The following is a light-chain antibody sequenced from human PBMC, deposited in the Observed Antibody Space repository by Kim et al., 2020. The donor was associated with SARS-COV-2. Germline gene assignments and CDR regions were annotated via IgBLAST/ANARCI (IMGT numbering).Light chain of an antibody. Sequence: SVSRGDRVPITCRASQGINSNLALYPQKPGKAPNLLICAASTLQRGVPSRFSGSRSGTDFTLTINSLQPEDFATYYCQQLKSYPRTFGQGTKLEI. CDR2: AAS. CDR1: QGINSN. CDR3: QQLKSYPRT. J-gene: IGKJ2*01. V-gene: IGKV1-9*01.